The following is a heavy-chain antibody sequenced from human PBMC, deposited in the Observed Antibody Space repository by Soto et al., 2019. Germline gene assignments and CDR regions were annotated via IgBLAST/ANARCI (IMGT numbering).Heavy chain of an antibody. D-gene: IGHD3-16*01. CDR3: AKDQASPIGIWDYYYYGMDV. V-gene: IGHV3-30*18. J-gene: IGHJ6*02. CDR2: ISYDGSNK. CDR1: GFTFSSYG. Sequence: PGGSLRLSCAASGFTFSSYGMHWVRQAPGKGLEWVAVISYDGSNKYYADSVKGRFTISRDNSKNTLYLQMNSLRVEDTAVYYCAKDQASPIGIWDYYYYGMDVWGQGTTVTVSS.